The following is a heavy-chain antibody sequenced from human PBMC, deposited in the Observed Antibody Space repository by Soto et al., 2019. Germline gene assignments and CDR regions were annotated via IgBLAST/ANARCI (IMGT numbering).Heavy chain of an antibody. CDR1: GGTLNTYA. CDR3: TRSESSDTGDH. V-gene: IGHV1-69*01. CDR2: TTPILGTT. J-gene: IGHJ4*02. D-gene: IGHD3-22*01. Sequence: QVQLVQSGAEVKKPGSSVKVSCKASGGTLNTYAINWVRQAPGQGFEWMGGTTPILGTTDYAQKFQGRLTIASDEARNTLYMVWRSLTSDDTAGYYCTRSESSDTGDHWGQGTLVVVSS.